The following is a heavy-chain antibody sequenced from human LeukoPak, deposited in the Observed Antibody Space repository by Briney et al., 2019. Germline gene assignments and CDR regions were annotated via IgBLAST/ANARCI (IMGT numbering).Heavy chain of an antibody. D-gene: IGHD3-22*01. CDR2: ISPSGDIT. Sequence: PGGTLRLSCAASGFTFSSHGINWVRQAPGKGLEWVSGISPSGDITYYTDSVQGRFTISRDNSKNMMYVQMNSLRAEDTAVYYCVRDRGWLSNPGYFDYWGRGTLVTVSS. CDR3: VRDRGWLSNPGYFDY. CDR1: GFTFSSHG. J-gene: IGHJ4*02. V-gene: IGHV3-23*01.